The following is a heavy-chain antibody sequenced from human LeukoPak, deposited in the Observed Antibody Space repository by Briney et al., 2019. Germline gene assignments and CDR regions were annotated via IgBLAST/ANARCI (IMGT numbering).Heavy chain of an antibody. J-gene: IGHJ4*02. CDR2: ISSSGSTI. D-gene: IGHD6-19*01. CDR3: ASQYSSGWPPDY. Sequence: GGSLRLSRAASGFTFSSYEMNWVRQAPGKGLEWVSYISSSGSTIYYADSLKGRFTISRDNAKNSLYLQMNSLRAEDTAVYYCASQYSSGWPPDYWGQGTLVTVSS. V-gene: IGHV3-48*03. CDR1: GFTFSSYE.